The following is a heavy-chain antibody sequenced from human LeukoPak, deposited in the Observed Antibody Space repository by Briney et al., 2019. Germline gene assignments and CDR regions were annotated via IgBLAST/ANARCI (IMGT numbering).Heavy chain of an antibody. CDR2: INTNTGNP. CDR3: ARDGRITIFGVVIGTGADY. Sequence: ASVKVSCKASGYTFTSYAMNWVRQAPGQGLEWMGWINTNTGNPTYAQGFTGRFVLSLDTSVSTAYLQISSLKAEDTAVYYCARDGRITIFGVVIGTGADYWGQGTLVTVSS. V-gene: IGHV7-4-1*02. J-gene: IGHJ4*02. CDR1: GYTFTSYA. D-gene: IGHD3-3*01.